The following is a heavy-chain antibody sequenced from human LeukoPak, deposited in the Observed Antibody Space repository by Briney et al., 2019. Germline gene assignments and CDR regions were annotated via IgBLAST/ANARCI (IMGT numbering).Heavy chain of an antibody. Sequence: PSETLSLTCTVSGGSISSSGYYWGWIRQPPGKGLEWIASIYYSGSTYYNPSLKSRATISVDTSRNQLSLKLSSLTAADTAVYYCARHEYSGSYYGLSWFDPWGQGTLVTVSS. CDR3: ARHEYSGSYYGLSWFDP. CDR2: IYYSGST. V-gene: IGHV4-39*01. D-gene: IGHD1-26*01. CDR1: GGSISSSGYY. J-gene: IGHJ5*02.